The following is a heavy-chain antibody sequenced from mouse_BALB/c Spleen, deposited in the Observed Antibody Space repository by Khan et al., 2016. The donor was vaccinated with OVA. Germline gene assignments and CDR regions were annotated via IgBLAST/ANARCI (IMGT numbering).Heavy chain of an antibody. J-gene: IGHJ3*01. Sequence: QIQLVQSGAEVVKPGASVNLSCKTSGYTFTNYWIQWVKQRPGQGLGWIGEIFPGTGTTYYNENFKDKATLTIDTSSTTAYMQLSSLTSADSAVYFCARGYVGNYEFAYGGQGTLVTVSA. CDR2: IFPGTGTT. D-gene: IGHD2-1*01. V-gene: IGHV1S132*01. CDR1: GYTFTNYW. CDR3: ARGYVGNYEFAY.